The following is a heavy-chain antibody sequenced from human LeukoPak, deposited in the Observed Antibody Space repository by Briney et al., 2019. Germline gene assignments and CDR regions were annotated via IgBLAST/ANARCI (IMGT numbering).Heavy chain of an antibody. CDR1: GGSISSSSYY. V-gene: IGHV4-39*07. Sequence: SETLSLTCTVSGGSISSSSYYWGWIRQPPGKGLEWIGSIYYSGSTYYNPSLKSRVTISVDTSKNQFSLKLSSVTAADTAVYYCARGTPVYYYDSSGYVYWGQGTLVTASS. CDR2: IYYSGST. D-gene: IGHD3-22*01. J-gene: IGHJ4*02. CDR3: ARGTPVYYYDSSGYVY.